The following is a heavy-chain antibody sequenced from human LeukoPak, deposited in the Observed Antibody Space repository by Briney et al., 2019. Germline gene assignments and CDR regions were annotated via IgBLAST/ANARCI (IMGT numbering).Heavy chain of an antibody. CDR3: AHADCFSSSCYPAGGWFDP. J-gene: IGHJ5*02. Sequence: SGPTLVKPTQTLTLTCTFSGFSLSTSGVGVGWIRQPPGKALEWLALIYWDDDKRYSPYLKSRLTITKDTSKNQVVLTMTNMDSVDTATYYCAHADCFSSSCYPAGGWFDPWGQGTLVTVSS. D-gene: IGHD6-13*01. V-gene: IGHV2-5*02. CDR2: IYWDDDK. CDR1: GFSLSTSGVG.